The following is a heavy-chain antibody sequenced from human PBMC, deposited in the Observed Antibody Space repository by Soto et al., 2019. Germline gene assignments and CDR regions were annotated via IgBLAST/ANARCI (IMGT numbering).Heavy chain of an antibody. CDR2: IYYSGST. CDR3: ARAPAPVYSSSWYYFDY. V-gene: IGHV4-59*01. CDR1: GGSISSYY. J-gene: IGHJ4*02. Sequence: QVQLQESGPGLVKPSETLSLTCTVSGGSISSYYWSWIRQPPGKGLEWIGYIYYSGSTNYNPSLKRRGTISVNTSKNQFSLKLSSVTAADTAVYYCARAPAPVYSSSWYYFDYWGKGTLVTVSS. D-gene: IGHD6-13*01.